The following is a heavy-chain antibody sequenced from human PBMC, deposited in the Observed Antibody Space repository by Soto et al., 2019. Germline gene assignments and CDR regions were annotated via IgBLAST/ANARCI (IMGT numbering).Heavy chain of an antibody. J-gene: IGHJ4*02. CDR1: GFTFNNYA. D-gene: IGHD2-2*02. CDR3: TKDRLCSSASCYMDY. Sequence: GGSLRLSCAASGFTFNNYAMTWVRQAPGKGLEWVSAISGSGATTYYADSVKGRFVISRDNSKNTLYLQMSSLRAEDTAVYYCTKDRLCSSASCYMDYWGQGTLVTVSS. CDR2: ISGSGATT. V-gene: IGHV3-23*01.